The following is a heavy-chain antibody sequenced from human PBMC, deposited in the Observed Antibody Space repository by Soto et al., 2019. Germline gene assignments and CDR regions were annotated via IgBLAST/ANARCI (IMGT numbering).Heavy chain of an antibody. D-gene: IGHD3-10*01. J-gene: IGHJ3*02. Sequence: GGSLRLSCAASGFTFDDYAMHWVRQAPGKGLEWVSGISWNSGSIGYADSVKGRFTISRDNAKNSLYLQMNSLRAEDTALYYCAKDIREYYYGSGSYYTGAFDIWGQGTMVTVSS. CDR3: AKDIREYYYGSGSYYTGAFDI. V-gene: IGHV3-9*01. CDR2: ISWNSGSI. CDR1: GFTFDDYA.